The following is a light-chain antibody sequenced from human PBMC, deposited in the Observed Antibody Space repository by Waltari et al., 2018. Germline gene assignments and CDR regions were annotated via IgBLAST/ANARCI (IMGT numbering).Light chain of an antibody. Sequence: DIQMTQSPSSLSASVGDRVTITCQASQAITNYLNWYQPKPGQAPNLLISDASNLEVGVPSRFSVSGSGTHFTFTINSLQPEDIASYYCQQFDTLPLTFGGGTKVEIK. CDR3: QQFDTLPLT. J-gene: IGKJ4*01. CDR2: DAS. CDR1: QAITNY. V-gene: IGKV1-33*01.